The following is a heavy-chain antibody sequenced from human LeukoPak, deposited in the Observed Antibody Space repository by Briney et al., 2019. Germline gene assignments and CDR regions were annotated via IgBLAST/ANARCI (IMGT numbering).Heavy chain of an antibody. V-gene: IGHV3-23*01. CDR1: GFTFSSYA. CDR3: AKFPSSCYLLSC. CDR2: ISGSGGST. D-gene: IGHD2-2*01. J-gene: IGHJ4*02. Sequence: GGFLRLSCAASGFTFSSYAMSWVRQAPGKGLEWVSAISGSGGSTYYADSVKGRFTISRDNSKNTLYLQMNSLRAEDTAVYYCAKFPSSCYLLSCWGQGTLVTVSS.